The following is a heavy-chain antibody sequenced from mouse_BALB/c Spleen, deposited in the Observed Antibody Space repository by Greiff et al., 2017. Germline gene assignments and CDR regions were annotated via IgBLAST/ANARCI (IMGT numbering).Heavy chain of an antibody. Sequence: EVKLQESGPGLVKPSQSLSLTCTVTGYSITSDYAWNWIRQFPGNKLEWMGYISYSGSTSYNPSLKSRIAITRDTSKNQFFLQLNSVTTEDTATYYCASSGGFAMDYWGQGTSVTVSS. CDR3: ASSGGFAMDY. D-gene: IGHD4-1*01. V-gene: IGHV3-2*02. CDR1: GYSITSDYA. J-gene: IGHJ4*01. CDR2: ISYSGST.